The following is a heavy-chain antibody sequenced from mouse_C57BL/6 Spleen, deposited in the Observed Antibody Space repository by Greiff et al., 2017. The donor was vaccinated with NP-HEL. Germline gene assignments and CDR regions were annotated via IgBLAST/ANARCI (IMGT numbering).Heavy chain of an antibody. J-gene: IGHJ4*01. CDR3: TRSSGDYPYYYAMDY. V-gene: IGHV5-9-1*02. Sequence: EVMLVESGEGLVKPGGSLKLSCAASGFTFSSYAMSWVRQTPEKRLEWVAYISSGGDYIYYADTVKGRFTISRDNARNTLYLQMSSLKSEDTAMYYCTRSSGDYPYYYAMDYWGQGTSVTVSS. CDR2: ISSGGDYI. CDR1: GFTFSSYA. D-gene: IGHD2-4*01.